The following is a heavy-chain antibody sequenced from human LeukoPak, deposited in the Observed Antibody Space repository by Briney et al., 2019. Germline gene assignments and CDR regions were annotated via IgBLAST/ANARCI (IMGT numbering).Heavy chain of an antibody. CDR2: IKQDGSEK. CDR1: GFTFSSYW. V-gene: IGHV3-7*01. J-gene: IGHJ4*02. D-gene: IGHD3-22*01. Sequence: GGSLRLSCAASGFTFSSYWMSWVRQAPGKGLEWVANIKQDGSEKYYVDSVKGRFTISRDNPKNSLYLQMSSLRAEDTAVYYCAREKYYYDNSGYYVSGGSDYWGQGTLVTVSS. CDR3: AREKYYYDNSGYYVSGGSDY.